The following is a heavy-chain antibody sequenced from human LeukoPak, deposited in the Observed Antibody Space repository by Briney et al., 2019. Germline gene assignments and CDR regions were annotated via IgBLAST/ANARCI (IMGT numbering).Heavy chain of an antibody. CDR3: ARGSPGYDFWSGYFIMDV. J-gene: IGHJ6*03. CDR2: TYYRSKWYN. Sequence: SQTLSLTCAISGDSVSSNSAAWNWIRQSPSRGLEWLGRTYYRSKWYNDYAVSVKSRITINPDTSKNQFSLKLSSVTAADTAVYYCARGSPGYDFWSGYFIMDVWGKGTTVTVSS. D-gene: IGHD3-3*01. CDR1: GDSVSSNSAA. V-gene: IGHV6-1*01.